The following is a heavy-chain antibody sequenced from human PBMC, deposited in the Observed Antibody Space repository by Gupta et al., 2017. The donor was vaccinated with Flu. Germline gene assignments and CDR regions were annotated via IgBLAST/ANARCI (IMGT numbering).Heavy chain of an antibody. J-gene: IGHJ4*02. CDR3: ARGGEAVAPKGGIDY. V-gene: IGHV4-34*01. CDR2: INHSGST. D-gene: IGHD6-19*01. Sequence: WIGEINHSGSTNYNPSLKSRVTISVDTSKNQFSLKLSSVTAADTAVYYCARGGEAVAPKGGIDYWGQGTLVTVSS.